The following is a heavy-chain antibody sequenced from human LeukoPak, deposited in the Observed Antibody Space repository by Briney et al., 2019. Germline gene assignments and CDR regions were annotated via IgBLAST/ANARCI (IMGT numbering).Heavy chain of an antibody. V-gene: IGHV4-59*01. CDR1: GGSISSYY. J-gene: IGHJ4*02. Sequence: SETLSLTCTVSGGSISSYYWSWIRQPPGKGLDWIGYIYYSGSTSYSPSLKSRVTISVDTSKNQFSLKLSSVTAADTAVYYCARGLNRNDYGDYGYWGQGTLVTVSS. CDR2: IYYSGST. D-gene: IGHD4-17*01. CDR3: ARGLNRNDYGDYGY.